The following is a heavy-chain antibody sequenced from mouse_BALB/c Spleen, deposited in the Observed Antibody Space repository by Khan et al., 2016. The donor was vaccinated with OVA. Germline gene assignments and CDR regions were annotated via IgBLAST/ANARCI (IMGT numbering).Heavy chain of an antibody. Sequence: EVKLVESGGGLVQPGGSRKLSCAASGFTFSSFGMHWVRQAPEKGLEWVAYISSGYTTIYYADTVKGRFTISRDTPKNTLFLHLTSLRNEDAAMYYCARSRDDRGYFDGWGAGTTVTVSS. D-gene: IGHD2-14*01. V-gene: IGHV5-17*02. CDR1: GFTFSSFG. J-gene: IGHJ1*01. CDR3: ARSRDDRGYFDG. CDR2: ISSGYTTI.